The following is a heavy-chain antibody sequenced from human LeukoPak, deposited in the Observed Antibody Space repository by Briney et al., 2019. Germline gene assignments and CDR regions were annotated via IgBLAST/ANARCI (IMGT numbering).Heavy chain of an antibody. CDR3: ARQALACDY. Sequence: SETLSLTCAVYGGSFSGYYWSWIRQPPGKGLEWIGEINHSGSTNYNPSLKSRVTISVDTSKNQFSLKLSSVTAADTAVYYCARQALACDYWGQGTLVTVSS. V-gene: IGHV4-34*01. CDR2: INHSGST. D-gene: IGHD5-12*01. J-gene: IGHJ4*02. CDR1: GGSFSGYY.